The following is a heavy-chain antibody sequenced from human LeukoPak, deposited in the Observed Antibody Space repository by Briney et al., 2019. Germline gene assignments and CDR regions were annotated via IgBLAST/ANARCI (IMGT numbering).Heavy chain of an antibody. D-gene: IGHD5-12*01. Sequence: GGSLRLSCAASGFTFSSYSMNWVRQAPGKGLEWVSSISSSSSYIYYADSVKGRFTISRDNSKNTLYLQMNSLRAEDTAVYYCAIGPRRYSGYDYPFDYWGQGTLVTVSS. CDR3: AIGPRRYSGYDYPFDY. V-gene: IGHV3-21*01. CDR2: ISSSSSYI. CDR1: GFTFSSYS. J-gene: IGHJ4*02.